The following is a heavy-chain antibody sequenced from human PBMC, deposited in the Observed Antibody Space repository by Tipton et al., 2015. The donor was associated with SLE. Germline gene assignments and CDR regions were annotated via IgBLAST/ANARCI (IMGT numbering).Heavy chain of an antibody. D-gene: IGHD3-3*01. V-gene: IGHV4-59*01. CDR1: GGSISSYY. CDR3: VRGGTVFGVVLNWFDP. CDR2: IYYSGST. Sequence: TLSLTCTVSGGSISSYYWSWIRQPPGKGLEWIGSIYYSGSTYYNPSLKSRVTISLDKSKNQFSLRLTSVTAADTAVYYCVRGGTVFGVVLNWFDPWGQGTLVTVSS. J-gene: IGHJ5*02.